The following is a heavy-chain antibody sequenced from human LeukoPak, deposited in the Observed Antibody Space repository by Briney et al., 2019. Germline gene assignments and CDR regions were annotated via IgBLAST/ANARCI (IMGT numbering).Heavy chain of an antibody. J-gene: IGHJ4*02. Sequence: GGSLRLSCAASGFTFSSYSMNWVRQAPGKGLEWVSSISSSSSYIYYADSVKGRFTISRDNAKNSLYQQMNSLRAEDTAVYYCARDLPGEMATISVDYWGQGTLVTVSS. V-gene: IGHV3-21*01. CDR3: ARDLPGEMATISVDY. CDR1: GFTFSSYS. CDR2: ISSSSSYI. D-gene: IGHD5-24*01.